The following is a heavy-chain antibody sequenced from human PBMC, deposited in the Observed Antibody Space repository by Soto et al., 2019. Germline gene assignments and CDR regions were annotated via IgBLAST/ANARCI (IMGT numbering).Heavy chain of an antibody. Sequence: QVQLQESDAGLVKASQTLSLTCTVSGGSVSSGAYYWTWIRQRPGKGLEWIGYIYYSGSTYYSPSLKSRLSLSLDTSKNQFSLRLSSVTAADTAMDYCARARLRAVYAFDIWGQGTMVTVSS. J-gene: IGHJ3*02. CDR1: GGSVSSGAYY. CDR3: ARARLRAVYAFDI. CDR2: IYYSGST. V-gene: IGHV4-31*03. D-gene: IGHD5-12*01.